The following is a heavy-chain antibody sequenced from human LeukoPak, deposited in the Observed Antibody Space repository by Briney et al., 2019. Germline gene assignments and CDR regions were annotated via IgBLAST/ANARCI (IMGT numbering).Heavy chain of an antibody. Sequence: PSETLSLTCAVYGGSFSGYYWSWIRQPPGKGLEWIGGNNHSGSTNYNPSLKSRVTISVDTSKNQFSLKLSSVTAADTAVYYCARGPYGSGSYPGLAFFDYWGQGTLVTVSS. V-gene: IGHV4-34*01. J-gene: IGHJ4*02. CDR2: NNHSGST. CDR3: ARGPYGSGSYPGLAFFDY. D-gene: IGHD3-10*01. CDR1: GGSFSGYY.